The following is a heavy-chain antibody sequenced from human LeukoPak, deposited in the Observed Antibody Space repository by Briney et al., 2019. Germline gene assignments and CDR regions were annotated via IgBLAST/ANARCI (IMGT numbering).Heavy chain of an antibody. D-gene: IGHD3/OR15-3a*01. V-gene: IGHV3-23*01. J-gene: IGHJ4*02. CDR2: IGDSGVPT. Sequence: PGGSLRLSCAASQFTFTTYAMSWVRQAPGRGLEWVSSIGDSGVPTYYAGSVKGRFTISRDNSQNTLYLQMNSLGADDTAVYYCAKVATWTYFDSWGQGTLVTVSS. CDR1: QFTFTTYA. CDR3: AKVATWTYFDS.